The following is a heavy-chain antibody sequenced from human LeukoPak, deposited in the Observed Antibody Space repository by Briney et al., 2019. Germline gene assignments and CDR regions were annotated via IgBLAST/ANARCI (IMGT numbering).Heavy chain of an antibody. CDR1: GFTFGSYG. D-gene: IGHD2-2*01. CDR3: AKDFYDMNIPAAIDYYYYMDV. V-gene: IGHV3-30*02. CDR2: IRYDGSNK. J-gene: IGHJ6*03. Sequence: GGSLRLSCAASGFTFGSYGMHWVRQAPGKGLEWVAFIRYDGSNKYYADSVKGRFTISRDNSKNTLYLQMNSLRAEDTAVYYCAKDFYDMNIPAAIDYYYYMDVWGKGTTVTVSS.